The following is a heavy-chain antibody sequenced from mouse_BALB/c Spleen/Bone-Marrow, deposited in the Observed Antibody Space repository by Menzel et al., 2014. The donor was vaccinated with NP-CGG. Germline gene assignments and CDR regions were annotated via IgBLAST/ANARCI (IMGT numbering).Heavy chain of an antibody. Sequence: SLELVATINSNGGSTYYPDSVKGRFTISRDNAKNTLYLQMSSQKSEDTTMYYCARDYDYDYWGQGTTLTVSS. V-gene: IGHV5-6-3*01. D-gene: IGHD2-4*01. CDR3: ARDYDYDY. J-gene: IGHJ2*01. CDR2: INSNGGST.